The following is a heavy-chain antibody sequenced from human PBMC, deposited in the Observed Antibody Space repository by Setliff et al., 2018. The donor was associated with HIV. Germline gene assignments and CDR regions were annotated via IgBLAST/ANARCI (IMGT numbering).Heavy chain of an antibody. CDR2: IYYSGST. J-gene: IGHJ5*02. V-gene: IGHV4-39*01. CDR1: GGSISSSSHY. D-gene: IGHD3-22*01. CDR3: ARYRYYYDSSGYGRWFDP. Sequence: SETLSFTCTVSGGSISSSSHYWGWIRQSPGKGLEWIGNIYYSGSTYYNPSLKSRVTISVDTSENQFSLRLNSVTAADTAVYYCARYRYYYDSSGYGRWFDPWGQGTLVTVSS.